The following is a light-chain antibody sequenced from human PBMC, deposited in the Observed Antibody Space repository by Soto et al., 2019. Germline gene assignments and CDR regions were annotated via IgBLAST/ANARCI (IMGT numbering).Light chain of an antibody. Sequence: EIVLTQSPATLSLSPGERATLSCRASQSVSSSLAWYQQKPGQAPRLLIYGAPKRAPGIPVRFSASGSGTDFTLTISSLEPEDFAVYSCQHRTNWEYTFGQGTKLEIK. CDR3: QHRTNWEYT. V-gene: IGKV3-11*01. CDR2: GAP. J-gene: IGKJ2*01. CDR1: QSVSSS.